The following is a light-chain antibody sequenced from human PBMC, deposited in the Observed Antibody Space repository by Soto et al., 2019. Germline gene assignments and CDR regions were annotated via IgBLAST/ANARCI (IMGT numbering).Light chain of an antibody. V-gene: IGKV3D-15*01. CDR3: TQYEYWPRT. Sequence: SVATLTLDTKRRATLSFVSSQSGHSNLAWHQQKPGQAPRLLIYGASTWATGIPARFSGSGSGTEFTLTISSLQSDDFVFYHCTQYEYWPRTFGPGTKVDIK. CDR2: GAS. J-gene: IGKJ1*01. CDR1: QSGHSN.